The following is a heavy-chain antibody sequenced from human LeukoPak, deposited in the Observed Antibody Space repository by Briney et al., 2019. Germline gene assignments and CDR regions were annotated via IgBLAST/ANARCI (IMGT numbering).Heavy chain of an antibody. CDR3: AKPSNYYGSATDAFDF. J-gene: IGHJ3*01. Sequence: SETLSLICTVSGGSISSSSYYWGWIRQPPGKGLEWIGNIYYSGSTYYSSSLKSRVIISVDTSKNHFSLKLNSVTAADTAVYYCAKPSNYYGSATDAFDFWGQGTMVTVSS. V-gene: IGHV4-39*07. CDR1: GGSISSSSYY. CDR2: IYYSGST. D-gene: IGHD3-10*01.